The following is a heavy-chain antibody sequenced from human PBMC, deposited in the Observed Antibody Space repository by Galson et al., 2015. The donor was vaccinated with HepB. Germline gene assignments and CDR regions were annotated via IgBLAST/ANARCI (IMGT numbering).Heavy chain of an antibody. CDR3: TRDHGAVVRGVIRPFDC. CDR1: GYTFTSYG. D-gene: IGHD3-10*01. J-gene: IGHJ4*02. CDR2: ISAYNGNT. V-gene: IGHV1-18*04. Sequence: SVKVSCKASGYTFTSYGISWVRQAPGQGLEWMGWISAYNGNTNYAQNLQGRVTMTTDTSTSTAYMEVRSLRSDDTAVYYCTRDHGAVVRGVIRPFDCWGQGTLVTVSS.